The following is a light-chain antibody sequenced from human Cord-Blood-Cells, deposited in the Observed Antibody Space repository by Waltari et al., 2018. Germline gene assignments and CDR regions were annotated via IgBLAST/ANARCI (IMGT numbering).Light chain of an antibody. J-gene: IGKJ5*01. CDR3: QQRINWPPIT. CDR1: QSVSSY. Sequence: EIVLTQSPATLSLSPGERATLSCRASQSVSSYVAWYQQKPGQAPRLLIYDASNRATGIPARFSGSGSGTDFTLTISSLEPEDFAVYYCQQRINWPPITFGQGTRLEIK. V-gene: IGKV3-11*01. CDR2: DAS.